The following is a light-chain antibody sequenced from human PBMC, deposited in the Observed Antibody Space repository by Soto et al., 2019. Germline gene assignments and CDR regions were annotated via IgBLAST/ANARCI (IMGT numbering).Light chain of an antibody. V-gene: IGKV3-15*01. J-gene: IGKJ1*01. Sequence: VSTQSPATLSLSPGERATLSCRASQSVSRNLAWYHQTPGQAPRLXXYGASTRANGIPGRFSVSGSGTELTLTISSLQSEDFAIYDCQQYNNWPPWTFGQGTKV. CDR3: QQYNNWPPWT. CDR2: GAS. CDR1: QSVSRN.